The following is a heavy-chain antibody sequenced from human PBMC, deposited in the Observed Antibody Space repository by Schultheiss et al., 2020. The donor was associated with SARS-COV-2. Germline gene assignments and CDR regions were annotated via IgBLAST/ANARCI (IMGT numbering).Heavy chain of an antibody. D-gene: IGHD2-2*01. CDR2: IYHSGST. CDR3: ASRVPAAALDY. V-gene: IGHV4-61*05. J-gene: IGHJ4*02. CDR1: GGSISSGSYY. Sequence: SQTLSLTCTVSGGSISSGSYYWSWIRQHPGKGLEWIGEIYHSGSTNYNPSLKSRVTISVDKSKNQFSLKLSSVTAADTAVYYCASRVPAAALDYWGQGTLVTVSS.